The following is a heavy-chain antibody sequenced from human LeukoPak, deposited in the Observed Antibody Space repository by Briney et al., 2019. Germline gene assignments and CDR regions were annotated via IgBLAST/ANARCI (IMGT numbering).Heavy chain of an antibody. D-gene: IGHD2-2*01. J-gene: IGHJ4*02. V-gene: IGHV3-7*01. CDR2: IKQDGSEK. Sequence: GGSLRLSCEASGFVFGHSWMSWVRQAPGKGLEWVANIKQDGSEKYYVDSVKGRFTISRDNAKNSLYLQMNSLRAEDTAVYYCARLGYCSSTSCYYFDYWGQGTLVTVSS. CDR3: ARLGYCSSTSCYYFDY. CDR1: GFVFGHSW.